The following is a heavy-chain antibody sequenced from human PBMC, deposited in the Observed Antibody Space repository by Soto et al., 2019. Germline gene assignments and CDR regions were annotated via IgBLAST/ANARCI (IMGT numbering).Heavy chain of an antibody. CDR1: GGSISSYY. CDR3: AREWSRRGGTTGWFDP. Sequence: QVQLQESGPGLVKPSETLSLTCTVSGGSISSYYWSWIRQPPGKGLEWIGYIYYSGSTNYNPSLKSRVTISVDTSKNQFSLKLSSVTAADTAVYYCAREWSRRGGTTGWFDPWGQGTLVTVSS. V-gene: IGHV4-59*01. J-gene: IGHJ5*02. CDR2: IYYSGST. D-gene: IGHD1-7*01.